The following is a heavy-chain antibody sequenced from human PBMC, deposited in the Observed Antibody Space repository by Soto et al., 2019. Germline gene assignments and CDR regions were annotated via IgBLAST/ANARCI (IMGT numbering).Heavy chain of an antibody. CDR2: INAYNGNT. CDR3: AMVDVYVTPSPQDV. CDR1: GYSFTRYG. J-gene: IGHJ6*02. D-gene: IGHD3-16*01. Sequence: QVHLVQSGAEVYNPGASVEVCYKASGYSFTRYGIGWARQAPGQGLEWMGWINAYNGNTNYAQNLQGRLTLTTDTSTTTAYMELRSLRSNDTAIYYCAMVDVYVTPSPQDVWGQGTTVTVSS. V-gene: IGHV1-18*01.